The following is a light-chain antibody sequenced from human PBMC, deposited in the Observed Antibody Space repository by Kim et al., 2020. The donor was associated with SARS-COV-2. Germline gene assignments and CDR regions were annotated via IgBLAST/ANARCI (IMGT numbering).Light chain of an antibody. Sequence: VSPGQTARITSSGDVLAKKYARWFQQKPGQAPGLVIFKDSERPSGIPAGFSGSSSGTTVTLTISGAQVEDEADYYCYSAADNNQRVFGGGTQLTVL. J-gene: IGLJ3*02. CDR1: VLAKKY. V-gene: IGLV3-27*01. CDR2: KDS. CDR3: YSAADNNQRV.